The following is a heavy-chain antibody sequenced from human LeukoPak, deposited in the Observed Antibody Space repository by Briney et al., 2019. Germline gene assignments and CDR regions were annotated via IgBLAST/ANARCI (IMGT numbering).Heavy chain of an antibody. CDR1: GFTFSDYY. J-gene: IGHJ4*02. CDR2: ISGSGATL. V-gene: IGHV3-11*01. Sequence: GGSLRLSCAASGFTFSDYYMRWVRQAPGRGLEWVSYISGSGATLHHADSVKGRFTISRDNAKNSLSLQMNSLRAEDTALYYCARALYGSSGYYDYWGQGILVTVSS. D-gene: IGHD3-22*01. CDR3: ARALYGSSGYYDY.